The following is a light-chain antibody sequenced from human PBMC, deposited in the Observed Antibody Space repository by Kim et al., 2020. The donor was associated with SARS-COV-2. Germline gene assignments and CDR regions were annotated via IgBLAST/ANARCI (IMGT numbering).Light chain of an antibody. CDR3: QQTKTFPLT. CDR1: QGIRTS. CDR2: DAS. V-gene: IGKV1D-12*01. Sequence: ASFGDGVTISCRASQGIRTSLAWYQQKPGKAPRLLIYDASNLQSGVPSRFRGSGSGTDFTLSISSLQPEDFATYYCQQTKTFPLTFGGGTKVDIK. J-gene: IGKJ4*01.